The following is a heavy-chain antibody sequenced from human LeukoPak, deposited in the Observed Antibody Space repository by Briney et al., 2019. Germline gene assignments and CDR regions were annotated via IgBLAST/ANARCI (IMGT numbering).Heavy chain of an antibody. J-gene: IGHJ3*02. CDR1: GYTFTNYG. V-gene: IGHV1-18*01. CDR2: ISTYNDYT. CDR3: ARDGHRRYHYDSSGREDAFDI. D-gene: IGHD3-22*01. Sequence: GASVKVSCKASGYTFTNYGISWVRQAPGQGLEWMGWISTYNDYTKYSEKLQGRVTMTTDTSTSTACMELRSLTSDDTAVYYCARDGHRRYHYDSSGREDAFDIWGQGTMVTVSS.